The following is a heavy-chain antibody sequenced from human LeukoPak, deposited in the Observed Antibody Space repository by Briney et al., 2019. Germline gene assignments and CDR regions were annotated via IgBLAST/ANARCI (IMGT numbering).Heavy chain of an antibody. CDR3: ARLGLTYYYGSGSYQGGYYYYYYMDV. Sequence: SETLSLTCTVSGGSISSSNYYWGWIRQPPGTGLEWIGNIYYSGNTYYNPSLKSRVTISVDTSKNQFSLKLNSVTAADTAVYYCARLGLTYYYGSGSYQGGYYYYYYMDVWGKGTTVTISS. D-gene: IGHD3-10*01. V-gene: IGHV4-39*07. J-gene: IGHJ6*03. CDR1: GGSISSSNYY. CDR2: IYYSGNT.